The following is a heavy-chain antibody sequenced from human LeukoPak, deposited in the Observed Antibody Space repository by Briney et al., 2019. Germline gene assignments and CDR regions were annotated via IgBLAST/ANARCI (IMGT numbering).Heavy chain of an antibody. J-gene: IGHJ5*02. CDR3: ARGWSSSWSDDNWFDP. CDR1: GYTLTSYD. D-gene: IGHD6-13*01. CDR2: MNPNSGNT. Sequence: GASVKVSFKASGYTLTSYDINWVRQATGQGLEWMGWMNPNSGNTGYAQKFQGRVTITRNTSISTAYMELSSLRSEDTAVYYCARGWSSSWSDDNWFDPWGQGTLVTVSS. V-gene: IGHV1-8*03.